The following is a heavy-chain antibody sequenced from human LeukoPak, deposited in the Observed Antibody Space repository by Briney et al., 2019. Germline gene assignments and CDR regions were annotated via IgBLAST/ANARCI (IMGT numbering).Heavy chain of an antibody. CDR1: GGSISTYY. CDR3: AKVGEAGAALLDP. J-gene: IGHJ5*02. V-gene: IGHV4-59*01. Sequence: PSETLSLTCTVSGGSISTYYWNWLRQPPGKGLEWIGYIYYSGSTKYNPSLKSRVTISVDTSKNQFSLKVSSVTAADTAVYYCAKVGEAGAALLDPWGQGTLVTVSS. CDR2: IYYSGST. D-gene: IGHD3-16*01.